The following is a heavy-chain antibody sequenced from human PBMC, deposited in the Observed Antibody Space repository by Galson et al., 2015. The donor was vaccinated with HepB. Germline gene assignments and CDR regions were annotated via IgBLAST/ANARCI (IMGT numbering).Heavy chain of an antibody. V-gene: IGHV1-24*01. D-gene: IGHD3-9*01. CDR2: FDPEDGET. CDR3: ATGGRYFDWLPFDY. Sequence: SVKVSCKVSGYTLTDLSMHWVRQAPGKGLEWMGGFDPEDGETIYAQKFQGRVTMTEDTSTDTAYMELSSLRSEDTAVYYCATGGRYFDWLPFDYWGQGTLGTVSS. J-gene: IGHJ4*02. CDR1: GYTLTDLS.